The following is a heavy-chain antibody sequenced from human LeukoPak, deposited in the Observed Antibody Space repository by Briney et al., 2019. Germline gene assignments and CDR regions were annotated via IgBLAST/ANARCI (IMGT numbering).Heavy chain of an antibody. D-gene: IGHD3-10*01. CDR3: AREWIRAHGFDY. J-gene: IGHJ4*02. V-gene: IGHV4-31*03. Sequence: PSETLSLTCTVSGGSISSGSYYWGWIRQHPGKGLEWIGYIYYSGSTYYNPSLKSRVTISVDTSKNQFSLKLSSVTAADTAVYYCAREWIRAHGFDYWGQGTLVTVSS. CDR2: IYYSGST. CDR1: GGSISSGSYY.